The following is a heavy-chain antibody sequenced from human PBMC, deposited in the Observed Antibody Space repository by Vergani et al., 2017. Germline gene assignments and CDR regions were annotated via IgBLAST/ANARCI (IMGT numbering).Heavy chain of an antibody. CDR1: GGSFSGYY. Sequence: QVQLQQWGAGLLKPSETLSLTCAVYGGSFSGYYWNWIRRPPGKGLEWIGEINHSGSTNYNPSLESRVTISVDTSKNQFSLKLSSVTAADTAVYYCARAGGHRSYYYMDVWGKGTTVTVSS. CDR2: INHSGST. CDR3: ARAGGHRSYYYMDV. J-gene: IGHJ6*03. V-gene: IGHV4-34*01. D-gene: IGHD1-14*01.